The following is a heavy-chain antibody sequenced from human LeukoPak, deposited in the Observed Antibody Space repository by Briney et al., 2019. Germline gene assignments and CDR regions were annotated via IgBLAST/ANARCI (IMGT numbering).Heavy chain of an antibody. CDR1: GFTFSSYS. CDR2: ITGSSSYI. V-gene: IGHV3-21*01. CDR3: ARGGGDYYGMDV. Sequence: GGSLRLSCAASGFTFSSYSMNWVRQAPGKGLEWVSSITGSSSYIYYADSVKGRVTISRDNAKNSVSLLMNSLRVEDTAVYYCARGGGDYYGMDVWGQGTTVTVSS. D-gene: IGHD2-21*01. J-gene: IGHJ6*02.